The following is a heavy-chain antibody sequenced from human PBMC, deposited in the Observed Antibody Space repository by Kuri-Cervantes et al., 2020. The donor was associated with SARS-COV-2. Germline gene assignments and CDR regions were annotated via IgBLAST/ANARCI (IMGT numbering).Heavy chain of an antibody. Sequence: GESLKISCAASGFTFSSYAMHWVRQAPGKGLEWVAVISYDGNNKYYADSVKGRFTISRDNSKNTLYLQMNSLRAEDTAVYYCATADPFSDAFDIWGQGTMVTVSS. CDR2: ISYDGNNK. J-gene: IGHJ3*02. CDR3: ATADPFSDAFDI. CDR1: GFTFSSYA. D-gene: IGHD3-3*02. V-gene: IGHV3-30-3*01.